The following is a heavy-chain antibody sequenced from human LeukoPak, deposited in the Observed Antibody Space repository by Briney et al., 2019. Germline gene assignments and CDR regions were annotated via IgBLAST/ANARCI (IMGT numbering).Heavy chain of an antibody. D-gene: IGHD3-10*01. CDR1: GFTFSSYS. J-gene: IGHJ4*02. V-gene: IGHV3-48*02. CDR2: ISSSSSTI. CDR3: AREALYYYGSGSYYN. Sequence: GGSLRLSCAASGFTFSSYSMNWVRQAPGKGLEWVSYISSSSSTIYYADSVKGRFTISRDNAKNSLYLQMNSLRDEDTAVYYCAREALYYYGSGSYYNWGQGTLVTVPS.